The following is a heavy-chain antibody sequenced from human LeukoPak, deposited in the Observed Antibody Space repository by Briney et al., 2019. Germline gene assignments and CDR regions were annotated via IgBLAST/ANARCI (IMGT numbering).Heavy chain of an antibody. CDR3: ARAVEMVTIGHYYYYMDV. D-gene: IGHD5-24*01. V-gene: IGHV3-48*01. CDR1: GFTFSSYS. Sequence: GASQRLSCAASGFTFSSYSMNWLRQAPGKGVEWVSYNSSSSNTIYYADSVKGRFTVSRHNAKNSLYLQMNSQRAEHTTVYYFARAVEMVTIGHYYYYMDVGGRGTTVTVS. J-gene: IGHJ6*03. CDR2: NSSSSNTI.